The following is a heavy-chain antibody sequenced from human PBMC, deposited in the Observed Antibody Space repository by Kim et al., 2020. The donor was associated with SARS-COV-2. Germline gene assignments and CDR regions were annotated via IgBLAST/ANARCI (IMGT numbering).Heavy chain of an antibody. CDR1: GFTFSSYG. J-gene: IGHJ3*02. CDR3: ALIGRDAFDI. CDR2: ISYDGSNK. V-gene: IGHV3-30*03. Sequence: GGSLRLSCAASGFTFSSYGMHWVLQAPGKGLEWVEVISYDGSNKYYADSVKGRFTISRATSKNTLYLQMNSLRAEDTAVYYCALIGRDAFDIWGQGTLV.